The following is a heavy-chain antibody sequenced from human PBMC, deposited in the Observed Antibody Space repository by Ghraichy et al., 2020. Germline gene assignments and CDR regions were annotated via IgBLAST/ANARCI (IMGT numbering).Heavy chain of an antibody. D-gene: IGHD5-12*01. V-gene: IGHV4-39*01. CDR1: GVSISSSSYY. J-gene: IGHJ6*02. Sequence: SETLSLTCTVSGVSISSSSYYWGWTRQPPGKGLEWIGSIYYSGSTYYNPSLKSRVTISVDTSKNQFSLKLSSVTAADTAVYYCARYSGYDFADYYYGVDVWGQGTTVTVSS. CDR2: IYYSGST. CDR3: ARYSGYDFADYYYGVDV.